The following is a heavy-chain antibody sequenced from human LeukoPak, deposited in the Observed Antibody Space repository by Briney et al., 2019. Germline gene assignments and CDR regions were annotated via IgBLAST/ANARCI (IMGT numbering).Heavy chain of an antibody. CDR3: ARARYYYDSSGYPDY. V-gene: IGHV1-18*01. J-gene: IGHJ4*02. D-gene: IGHD3-22*01. CDR1: GYTFTSHG. CDR2: ISAYNGNT. Sequence: ASVKVSCKASGYTFTSHGISWVRQAPGQGLEWMGWISAYNGNTNYAQKLQGRVTMTTDTSTSTAYMELRSLRSDDTAVYYCARARYYYDSSGYPDYWGQGTLVTVSS.